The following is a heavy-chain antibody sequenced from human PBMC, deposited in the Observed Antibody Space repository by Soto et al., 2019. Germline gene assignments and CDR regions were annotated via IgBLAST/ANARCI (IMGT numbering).Heavy chain of an antibody. J-gene: IGHJ4*02. CDR3: AHRASGIKEGIFDY. CDR1: GFSLSTNGVG. Sequence: QITLKESGPTLVKPTQPLTLTCTFSGFSLSTNGVGVGWIRQPPGKALEWLALIYWDDDERYNPSLKTRLTITKDTSKNHVVLTMTNMDPVDTATYYCAHRASGIKEGIFDYWGQGTLVTVSS. D-gene: IGHD1-26*01. CDR2: IYWDDDE. V-gene: IGHV2-5*02.